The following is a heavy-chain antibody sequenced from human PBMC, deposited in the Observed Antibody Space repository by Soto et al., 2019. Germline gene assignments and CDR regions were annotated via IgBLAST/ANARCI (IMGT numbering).Heavy chain of an antibody. V-gene: IGHV3-23*01. Sequence: EVQLLESGGGLVQPGGSLRLSCAASGFTFSTYAVGWVRQAPGMGLEWVSCISRSSGRADYADSVKGRFTISRDNSKNTLYLQMNSLRVEDTAVYYCARENSVTTYWYFDLWGRGTLVTVSS. CDR1: GFTFSTYA. D-gene: IGHD4-17*01. J-gene: IGHJ2*01. CDR2: ISRSSGRA. CDR3: ARENSVTTYWYFDL.